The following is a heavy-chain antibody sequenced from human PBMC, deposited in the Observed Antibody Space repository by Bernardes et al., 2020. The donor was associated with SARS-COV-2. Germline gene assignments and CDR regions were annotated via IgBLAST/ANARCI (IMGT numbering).Heavy chain of an antibody. Sequence: GGSLRLYCAASGFTFSSYNMNWVRQAPGKGLEWVSYISSSSSTIYYADSVKGRFTISRENAKNSLFLQMNSLRDEDTAVYYCARDRLSLRYDFWCGYNPYGMDVWGQGTTGTVSS. V-gene: IGHV3-48*02. CDR2: ISSSSSTI. CDR1: GFTFSSYN. CDR3: ARDRLSLRYDFWCGYNPYGMDV. D-gene: IGHD3-3*01. J-gene: IGHJ6*02.